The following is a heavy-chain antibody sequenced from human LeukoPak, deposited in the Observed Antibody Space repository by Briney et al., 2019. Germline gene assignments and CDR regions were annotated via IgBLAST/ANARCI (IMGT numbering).Heavy chain of an antibody. CDR3: ARGRENSRYFDL. CDR1: GFTFSSYS. D-gene: IGHD2/OR15-2a*01. V-gene: IGHV3-21*01. CDR2: ISSRSSYI. Sequence: GGSLRLSCAASGFTFSSYSMNWVRQAPGKGLEWVSCISSRSSYIYYADSVKGRFTISRDNANNSLYLQMSSLRAEDTAMYYCARGRENSRYFDLWGRGTLVTVSS. J-gene: IGHJ2*01.